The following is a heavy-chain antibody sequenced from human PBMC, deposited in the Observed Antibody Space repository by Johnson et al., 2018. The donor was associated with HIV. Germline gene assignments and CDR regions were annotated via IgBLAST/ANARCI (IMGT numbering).Heavy chain of an antibody. J-gene: IGHJ3*02. CDR2: IRQDGSEK. CDR1: GFTLSAYW. Sequence: EVQLVESGGGVVQPGRSLRLSCAASGFTLSAYWMNWVRQAPGKGLEWVATIRQDGSEKYYVDSVRGRFTISRDNAKNSLYLQMNSLRAEDTAVYYCVREWLYDALDIWGQGKMVSVSS. CDR3: VREWLYDALDI. V-gene: IGHV3-7*01. D-gene: IGHD3-22*01.